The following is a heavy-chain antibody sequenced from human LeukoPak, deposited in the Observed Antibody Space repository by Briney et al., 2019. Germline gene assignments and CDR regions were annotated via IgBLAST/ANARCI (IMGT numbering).Heavy chain of an antibody. CDR1: GFTFSGTW. D-gene: IGHD2-2*01. CDR3: ARDWYHAIDY. J-gene: IGHJ4*02. V-gene: IGHV3-74*03. Sequence: GGSLRLSCAASGFTFSGTWMHWVRHPPGKGLVWVARTTSDGISTTYAESVKGRFTISRDNAKNTLYLQMNSLRAEDTAVYYCARDWYHAIDYWGQGALVTVSS. CDR2: TTSDGIST.